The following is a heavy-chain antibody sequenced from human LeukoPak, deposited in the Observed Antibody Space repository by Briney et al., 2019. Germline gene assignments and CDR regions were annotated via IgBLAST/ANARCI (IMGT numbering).Heavy chain of an antibody. CDR1: GYAFTSYG. D-gene: IGHD6-13*01. CDR2: ISAYNGNT. V-gene: IGHV1-18*01. J-gene: IGHJ4*02. Sequence: ASVKVSCKASGYAFTSYGISWVRQAPGQGLEWMGWISAYNGNTNYAQKLQGRVTMTTDTSTSTAYMELRSLRSDDTAVYYCARDLGSSWPTYFDYWGQGTLVTVSS. CDR3: ARDLGSSWPTYFDY.